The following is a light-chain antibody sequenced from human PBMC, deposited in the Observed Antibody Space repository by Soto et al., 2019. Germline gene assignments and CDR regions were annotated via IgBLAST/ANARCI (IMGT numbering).Light chain of an antibody. CDR2: KAS. J-gene: IGKJ4*01. CDR1: QSISSW. V-gene: IGKV1-5*03. Sequence: DIQMTQSPSTLSASVGDRVTITCRASQSISSWLAWYQQKPGKAPKLLIYKASSLESGVPSMFSSSGTRTELTITISGMQPNDFGSSYCQQYSILSLPLGGGTKVDIK. CDR3: QQYSILSLP.